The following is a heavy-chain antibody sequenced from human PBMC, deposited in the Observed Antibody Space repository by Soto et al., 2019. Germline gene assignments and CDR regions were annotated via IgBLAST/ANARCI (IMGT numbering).Heavy chain of an antibody. D-gene: IGHD4-17*01. CDR3: APLTTVTTRLDY. V-gene: IGHV3-23*01. Sequence: PGGSLRLSCAASGFTFSSYAMSWVRQAPGKGLEWVSAISGSGGSTYYADSVKGRFTISRDNSKNTLYLQMNSLRAEDTAVYYCAPLTTVTTRLDYWGQGTLVTVSS. J-gene: IGHJ4*02. CDR2: ISGSGGST. CDR1: GFTFSSYA.